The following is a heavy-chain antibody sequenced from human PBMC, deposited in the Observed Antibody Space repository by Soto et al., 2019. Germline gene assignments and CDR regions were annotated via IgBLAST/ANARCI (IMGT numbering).Heavy chain of an antibody. CDR3: ARERPDGARLDP. Sequence: SETLSLTCTFSGGSISSYFWSLIRQPPGKGLEWIGYIYYSESTYYNPSLKSRVTISVDTSKNQFSLKLSSVTAADTAVYYCARERPDGARLDPWGQGTLVTVSS. CDR2: IYYSEST. J-gene: IGHJ5*02. V-gene: IGHV4-59*12. CDR1: GGSISSYF. D-gene: IGHD6-6*01.